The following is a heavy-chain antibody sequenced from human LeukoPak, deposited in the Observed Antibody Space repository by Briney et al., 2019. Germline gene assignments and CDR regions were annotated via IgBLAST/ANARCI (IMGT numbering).Heavy chain of an antibody. J-gene: IGHJ5*02. V-gene: IGHV4-61*02. CDR3: ATLPGGVTTPNPS. CDR2: VSTSGST. Sequence: SETLSLTCTVSGGSISSGRYYWSWIRQTAGKGLEWIGRVSTSGSTNYNPSLKSRVTISLDTSKNQFSLKLTSVTAADTAVYYCATLPGGVTTPNPSWGQGTLVTVSS. D-gene: IGHD4-17*01. CDR1: GGSISSGRYY.